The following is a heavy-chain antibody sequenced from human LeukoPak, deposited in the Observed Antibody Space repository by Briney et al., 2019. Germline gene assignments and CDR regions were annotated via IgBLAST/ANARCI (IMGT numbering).Heavy chain of an antibody. J-gene: IGHJ4*02. CDR1: GFTFRNYW. V-gene: IGHV3-7*01. CDR3: ARLAGSGWWMFDY. CDR2: VKPDGSEK. D-gene: IGHD6-19*01. Sequence: GGSLRLSCAASGFTFRNYWMSWVRQAPGKGLEWVATVKPDGSEKSYVVSVEGRFTISRDNAKDSMYLQLDSLRVEDTGIYYCARLAGSGWWMFDYWGQGILVTVSS.